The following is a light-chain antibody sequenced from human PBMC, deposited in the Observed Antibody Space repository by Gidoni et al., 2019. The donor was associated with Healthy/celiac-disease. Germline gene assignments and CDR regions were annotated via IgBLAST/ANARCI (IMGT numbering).Light chain of an antibody. CDR1: SSNIGAGYD. Sequence: QSGLTQPPSVSGAPGQRVTISCTVSSSNIGAGYDVHWYQQLPGTAPKLLIYGNSNRPSGVPDRFSGSKSGTSASLAITGLQAEDEADYYCQSYDSSLSAVVFGGGTTLTVL. V-gene: IGLV1-40*01. CDR2: GNS. CDR3: QSYDSSLSAVV. J-gene: IGLJ2*01.